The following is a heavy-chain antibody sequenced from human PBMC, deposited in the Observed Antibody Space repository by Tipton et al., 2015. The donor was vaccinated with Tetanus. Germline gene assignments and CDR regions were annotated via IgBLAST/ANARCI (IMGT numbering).Heavy chain of an antibody. CDR3: ARANNEFPKKGPFDS. D-gene: IGHD1-1*01. CDR1: GDSISSGGHY. CDR2: IHYSGST. J-gene: IGHJ4*02. Sequence: TLSLTCSASGDSISSGGHYWGWIRQHPGKGLEWIGNIHYSGSTFYNPSLKSRVTISVDTSKNQFSLKLNSVTAADTAVYYCARANNEFPKKGPFDSWGQGSLVIVSS. V-gene: IGHV4-31*03.